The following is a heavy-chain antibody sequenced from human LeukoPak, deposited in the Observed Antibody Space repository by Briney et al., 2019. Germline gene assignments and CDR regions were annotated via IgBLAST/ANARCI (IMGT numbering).Heavy chain of an antibody. CDR2: IKQDGSEK. CDR1: GFNFSNYW. J-gene: IGHJ4*02. D-gene: IGHD1-26*01. CDR3: ARDKIVGATNFDY. V-gene: IGHV3-7*03. Sequence: GGSLRLSCAASGFNFSNYWMSWVRQVPGKGLEWVANIKQDGSEKYCVDSVKGRFTISRDNAKNSLYLQMNSLRAEDTAIYYCARDKIVGATNFDYWGRGTLVTVSS.